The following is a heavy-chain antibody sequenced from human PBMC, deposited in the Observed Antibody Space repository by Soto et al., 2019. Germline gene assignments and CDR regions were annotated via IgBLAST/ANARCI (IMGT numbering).Heavy chain of an antibody. CDR3: ARGSRTYYYMDV. D-gene: IGHD3-16*01. J-gene: IGHJ6*03. Sequence: WTWIRQPPGKGLEWIGNIHYSGSANYNPSLKSRVTISVDSSKNQFSLKLSSVTAADTAVYYCARGSRTYYYMDVWGKGTTVTVSS. CDR2: IHYSGSA. V-gene: IGHV4-59*01.